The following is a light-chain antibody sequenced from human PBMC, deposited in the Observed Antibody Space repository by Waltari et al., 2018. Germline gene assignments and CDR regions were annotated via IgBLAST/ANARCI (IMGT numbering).Light chain of an antibody. Sequence: QTVVTQAPSLSVSPGGTVTLTCALSSGSLSTTSYATWYQQTSGQAPRTLVYKANARASGVPVRFAGSILGNTAALTITGAQADDESDYYCALYMGSGIWVFGGGTRLTVL. V-gene: IGLV8-61*01. J-gene: IGLJ3*02. CDR3: ALYMGSGIWV. CDR2: KAN. CDR1: SGSLSTTSY.